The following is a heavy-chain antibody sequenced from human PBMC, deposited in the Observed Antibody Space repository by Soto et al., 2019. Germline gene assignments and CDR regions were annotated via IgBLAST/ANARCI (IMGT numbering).Heavy chain of an antibody. CDR2: SNHVGNT. V-gene: IGHV4-34*01. CDR1: GGSFSGYY. J-gene: IGHJ4*02. D-gene: IGHD5-18*01. Sequence: QVQLQQWGAGLLKPSETLSLTCAVYGGSFSGYYWSWIRQSPGKGLEWIGESNHVGNTKYNPSLKSRVTMSVDPSKNQFSLRLSSVTAADTAVSYCARVLIAGVTTDWGQGTLVIVSS. CDR3: ARVLIAGVTTD.